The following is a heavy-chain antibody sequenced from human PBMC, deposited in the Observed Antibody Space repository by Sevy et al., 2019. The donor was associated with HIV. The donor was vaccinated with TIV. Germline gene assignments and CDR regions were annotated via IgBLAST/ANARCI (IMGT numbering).Heavy chain of an antibody. CDR1: GFTFSSYA. V-gene: IGHV3-23*01. Sequence: GGSLRLSCAASGFTFSSYAMSWVRQAPGKGLEWVSGLSGNGGSTNYADSVKGRFALSRDNSKNTLYLQMNNLRAEDTAKYFCAKDRIWELGDAFDIWGQGTMVTVSS. CDR2: LSGNGGST. J-gene: IGHJ3*02. CDR3: AKDRIWELGDAFDI. D-gene: IGHD1-7*01.